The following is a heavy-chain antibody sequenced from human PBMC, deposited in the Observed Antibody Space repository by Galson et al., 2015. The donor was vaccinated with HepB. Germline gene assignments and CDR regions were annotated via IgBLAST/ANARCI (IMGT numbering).Heavy chain of an antibody. V-gene: IGHV3-23*01. Sequence: SLRLSCAASGFTFSSYGMTWVRQAPGKGLEWVSAISGGSTYYADSVKGRFTISRDNAKNTLYLKMNSLRAEDTAVYYCAKAVYYYYMDVWGRGTTVTVSS. J-gene: IGHJ6*03. CDR1: GFTFSSYG. CDR2: ISGGST. CDR3: AKAVYYYYMDV.